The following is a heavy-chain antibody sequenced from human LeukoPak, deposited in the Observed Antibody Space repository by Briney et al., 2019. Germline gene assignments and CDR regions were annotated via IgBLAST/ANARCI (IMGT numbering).Heavy chain of an antibody. V-gene: IGHV4-34*01. D-gene: IGHD3-9*01. CDR2: INHSGST. Sequence: PSETLSLTCAVYGGSFSGYYWSWIRQPPGKGLEWIGEINHSGSTNYNPSLKSRITISVDTSKNQFSLKLSSVTAADTAVYYCARGTSYYDILTGYYGYCDYWGQGTLVTVSS. CDR3: ARGTSYYDILTGYYGYCDY. J-gene: IGHJ4*02. CDR1: GGSFSGYY.